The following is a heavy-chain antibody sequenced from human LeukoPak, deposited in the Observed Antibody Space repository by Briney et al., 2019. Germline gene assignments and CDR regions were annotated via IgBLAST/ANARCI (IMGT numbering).Heavy chain of an antibody. CDR3: ARGKRDGYDIMVY. D-gene: IGHD5-24*01. V-gene: IGHV4-4*02. Sequence: RSGGSLRLSCAASGFTFRTYGMNWVRQAPGKGLEWIGYIYHSGSTYYNPSLKSRVTISVDTSKNQFSLKLSSVTAADTAVYYCARGKRDGYDIMVYWGQGTLVTVSS. CDR1: GFTFRTYGM. J-gene: IGHJ4*02. CDR2: IYHSGST.